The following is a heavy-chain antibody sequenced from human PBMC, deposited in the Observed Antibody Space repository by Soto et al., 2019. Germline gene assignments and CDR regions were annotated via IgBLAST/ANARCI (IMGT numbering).Heavy chain of an antibody. J-gene: IGHJ4*02. CDR3: ARAPRPPVAGNRGGAWETREGLVDHDY. V-gene: IGHV3-30-3*01. Sequence: GGSLRLSCAASGFTFSSYAMHWVRQAPGKGLEWVAVISYDGSNKYYADSVKGRFTISRDNSKNTLYLQMNSLRAEDTAVYYCARAPRPPVAGNRGGAWETREGLVDHDYWGQGTLVTVSS. D-gene: IGHD6-19*01. CDR2: ISYDGSNK. CDR1: GFTFSSYA.